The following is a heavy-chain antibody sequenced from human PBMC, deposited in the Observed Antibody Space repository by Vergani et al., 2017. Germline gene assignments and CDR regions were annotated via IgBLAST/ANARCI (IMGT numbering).Heavy chain of an antibody. CDR1: GGSISSYY. D-gene: IGHD6-13*01. J-gene: IGHJ6*02. Sequence: QVQLQESGPGLVKPSETLSLTCTVSGGSISSYYWSWIRQPPGKGLEWIGYIYYSGSTNYNPSLKSRVTISVDTSKNQFSLKLSSVTAAVTAVYYCARSIAAAGTDYYYYYYGMDVWGQGTTVTVSS. CDR2: IYYSGST. CDR3: ARSIAAAGTDYYYYYYGMDV. V-gene: IGHV4-59*01.